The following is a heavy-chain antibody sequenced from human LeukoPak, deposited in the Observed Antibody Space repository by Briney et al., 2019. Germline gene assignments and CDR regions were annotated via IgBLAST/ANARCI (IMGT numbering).Heavy chain of an antibody. D-gene: IGHD4-17*01. CDR1: GFTFSSYA. CDR2: ISYDGSNK. V-gene: IGHV3-30*04. Sequence: GGSLRLSCAASGFTFSSYAMSWVRQAPGKGLEWVAVISYDGSNKYYADSVKGRFTISRDNSKNTLYLQMNSLRAEDTAVYYCARDPSDYGNFDYWGQGTLVTVSS. CDR3: ARDPSDYGNFDY. J-gene: IGHJ4*02.